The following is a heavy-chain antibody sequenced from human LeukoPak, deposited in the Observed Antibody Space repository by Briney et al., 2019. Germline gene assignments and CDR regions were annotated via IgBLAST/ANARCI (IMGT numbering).Heavy chain of an antibody. CDR3: ARANPADFNL. V-gene: IGHV3-74*01. J-gene: IGHJ2*01. D-gene: IGHD1-14*01. CDR2: IRYDGIVT. Sequence: GGSPRLSCVASEFTFSNYWIHWVRQPPGKGLVWVSRIRYDGIVTNYADSVEGRFTISRDNAKNTVHLQMNSLRDDDTAVYYCARANPADFNLWGRGTLVTVSS. CDR1: EFTFSNYW.